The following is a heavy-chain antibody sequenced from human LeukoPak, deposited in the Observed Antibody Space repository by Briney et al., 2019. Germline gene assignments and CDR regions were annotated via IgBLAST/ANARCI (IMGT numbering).Heavy chain of an antibody. CDR3: AKDRSYYYDSSGYRSAFDI. CDR1: GFTFDDYA. CDR2: ISWNSDSI. V-gene: IGHV3-9*01. D-gene: IGHD3-22*01. Sequence: GRSLRLSCAASGFTFDDYAMHWVRQVPGKGLEWVSGISWNSDSIGFADSVKGRFTISRDNAKNSLYLQMNSLRAEDTALYYCAKDRSYYYDSSGYRSAFDIWGQGTVVTVSS. J-gene: IGHJ3*02.